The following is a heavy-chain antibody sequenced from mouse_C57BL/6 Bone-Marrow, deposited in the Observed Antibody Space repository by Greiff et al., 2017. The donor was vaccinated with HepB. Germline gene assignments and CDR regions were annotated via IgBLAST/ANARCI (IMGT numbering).Heavy chain of an antibody. J-gene: IGHJ2*01. CDR2: IGPGSGST. V-gene: IGHV1-77*01. D-gene: IGHD2-5*01. CDR3: ASIYYSNPYYFDY. Sequence: VKLLESGAELVKPGASVKISCKASGYTFTDYYINWVKQRPGQGLEWIGKIGPGSGSTYYNEKFKGKATLTADKSSSTAYMPLSSLTSEDSAVYFCASIYYSNPYYFDYWGQGTTLTVSS. CDR1: GYTFTDYY.